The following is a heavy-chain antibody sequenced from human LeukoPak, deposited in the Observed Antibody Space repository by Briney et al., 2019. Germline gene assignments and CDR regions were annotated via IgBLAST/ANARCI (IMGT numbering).Heavy chain of an antibody. J-gene: IGHJ5*02. CDR3: ARGRAAGGFNWFDP. Sequence: GESLKISCKGSGYTFTGYYMHWVRQATGQGLEWMGWMNPNSGNTGYAQKFQGRVTITRNTSISTAYMELSSLRSEDTAVYYCARGRAAGGFNWFDPWGQGTLVTVSS. CDR1: GYTFTGYY. D-gene: IGHD6-13*01. CDR2: MNPNSGNT. V-gene: IGHV1-8*03.